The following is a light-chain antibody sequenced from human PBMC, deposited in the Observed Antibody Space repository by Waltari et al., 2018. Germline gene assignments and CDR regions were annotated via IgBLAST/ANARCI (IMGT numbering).Light chain of an antibody. CDR1: QSVNTN. V-gene: IGKV3-11*01. CDR2: DAS. Sequence: EIVLTQSPATLSLSPGERGTLSCRASQSVNTNLAWYQQRPGQAPRLLIYDASNRATGIPARFRGSGSVTDFTLTISSLEREDFAVYYCQQRSTWPSITFGQGTRLEIK. J-gene: IGKJ5*01. CDR3: QQRSTWPSIT.